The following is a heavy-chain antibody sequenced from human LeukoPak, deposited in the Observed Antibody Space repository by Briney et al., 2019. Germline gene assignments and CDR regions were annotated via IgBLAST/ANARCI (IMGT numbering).Heavy chain of an antibody. D-gene: IGHD2-15*01. CDR2: IWYDGSNK. CDR3: ARAYSPYYFDY. CDR1: GFTFSSYG. J-gene: IGHJ4*02. V-gene: IGHV3-33*01. Sequence: GGSLRLSCAAPGFTFSSYGMHWVRQAPGKGLEWVAVIWYDGSNKYYADSVKGRFTISRDNSKNTLYLQMNSLRAEDTAVYYCARAYSPYYFDYWGQGTLVTVSS.